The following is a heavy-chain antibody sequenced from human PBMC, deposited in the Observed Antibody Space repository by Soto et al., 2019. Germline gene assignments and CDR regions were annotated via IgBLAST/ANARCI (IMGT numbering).Heavy chain of an antibody. CDR3: AKDPNDYIWGSYLGY. CDR1: GFTFSSYA. J-gene: IGHJ4*02. CDR2: ISGSGGST. D-gene: IGHD3-16*02. Sequence: GGSLRLSCAASGFTFSSYAMSWVRQAPGKGLEWVSAISGSGGSTYYADSVKGRFTTSRDNSKNTLYLQMNSLRAEDTAVYYCAKDPNDYIWGSYLGYWGQGTLVTAPQ. V-gene: IGHV3-23*01.